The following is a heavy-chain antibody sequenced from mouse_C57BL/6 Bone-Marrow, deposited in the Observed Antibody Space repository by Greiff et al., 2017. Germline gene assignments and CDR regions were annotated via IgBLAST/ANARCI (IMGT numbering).Heavy chain of an antibody. CDR3: ARQDYDYGYFDV. Sequence: EVQVVESGGDLVKPGGSLKLSCAASGFTFSSYGMSWVRQTPDKRLEWVATISSGGSYTYYPDSVKGRFTISSDNAKNTLYLQMSSLKSEDTAMYYCARQDYDYGYFDVWGTGTTVTVSS. D-gene: IGHD2-4*01. CDR2: ISSGGSYT. CDR1: GFTFSSYG. V-gene: IGHV5-6*01. J-gene: IGHJ1*03.